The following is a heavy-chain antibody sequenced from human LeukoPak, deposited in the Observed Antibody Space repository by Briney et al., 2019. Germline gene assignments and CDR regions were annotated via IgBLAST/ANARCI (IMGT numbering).Heavy chain of an antibody. CDR1: GFTFSSYA. V-gene: IGHV3-30*04. J-gene: IGHJ4*02. CDR3: AKGGKWDVTPFDY. CDR2: ISDDGSNK. Sequence: GGSLRLSCAASGFTFSSYAMHWVRQAPGKGLEWVAVISDDGSNKYYADSVKGQFTISRDNSKNTLYLQMNSLRAEDTAVYYCAKGGKWDVTPFDYWGQGTLVTVSS. D-gene: IGHD1-26*01.